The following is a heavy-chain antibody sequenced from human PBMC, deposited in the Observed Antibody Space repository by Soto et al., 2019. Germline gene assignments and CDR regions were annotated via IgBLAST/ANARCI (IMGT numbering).Heavy chain of an antibody. CDR1: GFTFSSYS. J-gene: IGHJ1*01. D-gene: IGHD2-15*01. V-gene: IGHV3-21*01. CDR2: ISSSSSYI. CDR3: ARVLRHCSGGSCSVGYFQH. Sequence: GGSLRLSCAASGFTFSSYSMNWVRQAPGKGLEWVSSISSSSSYIYYADSVKGRFTISRDNAKNSLYLQMNSLRAEDTAVYYCARVLRHCSGGSCSVGYFQHSGQGTLVTVSS.